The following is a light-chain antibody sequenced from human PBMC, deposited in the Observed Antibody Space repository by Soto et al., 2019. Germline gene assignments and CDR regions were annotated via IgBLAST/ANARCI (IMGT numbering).Light chain of an antibody. V-gene: IGKV1-5*01. Sequence: DIAMTQSPSTLSAYVGDRVTITCRASQTIRNQLAWYQQKPGKAPKVLIYDSSSLESGVPSRFSGSGSGTEFTLTISSLQRDDFATYYCQQYSSYKTFGQGTKVDIK. J-gene: IGKJ1*01. CDR2: DSS. CDR3: QQYSSYKT. CDR1: QTIRNQ.